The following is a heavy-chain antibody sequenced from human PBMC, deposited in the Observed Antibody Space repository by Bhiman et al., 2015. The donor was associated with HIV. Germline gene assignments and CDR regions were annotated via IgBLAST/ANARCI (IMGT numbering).Heavy chain of an antibody. CDR2: ISSSSSYI. CDR1: GFTFSSYT. J-gene: IGHJ4*02. D-gene: IGHD1-20*01. CDR3: ARRFNWNFDY. V-gene: IGHV3-21*01. Sequence: EVQLVESGGGLVKPGGSLRLSCAASGFTFSSYTMDWVRQAPGKGLEWVSSISSSSSYIYYADSVKGRFTISRDNAKNSLYLQMNSLRAEDTAVYYCARRFNWNFDYWGQGTLVTVSS.